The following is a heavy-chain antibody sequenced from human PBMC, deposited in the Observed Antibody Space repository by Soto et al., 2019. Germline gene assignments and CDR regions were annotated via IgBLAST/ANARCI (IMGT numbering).Heavy chain of an antibody. CDR2: ISSDSKYR. CDR3: ARGITIFGVVYYYFDH. J-gene: IGHJ4*02. V-gene: IGHV3-21*01. D-gene: IGHD3-3*01. Sequence: GGSLRLSCVASGITFISSSMNWVRQAPGKGLEWVSSISSDSKYRYYADSVKGRFTISRDNDKDSLFLQMNSLRAEDTAVYYCARGITIFGVVYYYFDHWGQGTLVTVSS. CDR1: GITFISSS.